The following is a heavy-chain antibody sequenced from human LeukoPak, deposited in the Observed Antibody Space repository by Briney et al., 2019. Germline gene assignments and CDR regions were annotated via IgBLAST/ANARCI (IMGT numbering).Heavy chain of an antibody. CDR2: ISGSGGST. D-gene: IGHD2-21*02. CDR3: AKGGVVLTAIPYDAFDI. Sequence: SGGSLRLSCAASGFTFSSYAMSWVRQAPGKGLEWVSAISGSGGSTYYADSVKGRFTISRDNSKNTLYLQMNSLRAEDTAVYYCAKGGVVLTAIPYDAFDIWGQGTMVTVSS. V-gene: IGHV3-23*01. J-gene: IGHJ3*02. CDR1: GFTFSSYA.